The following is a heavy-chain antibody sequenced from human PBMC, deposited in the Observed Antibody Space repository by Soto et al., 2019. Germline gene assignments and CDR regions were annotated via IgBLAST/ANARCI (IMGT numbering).Heavy chain of an antibody. CDR3: ARDSAVVVAAIDAFDI. D-gene: IGHD2-21*02. CDR1: GYTFTSYG. V-gene: IGHV1-18*01. Sequence: ASVKISCKASGYTFTSYGISWVRQAPGQGLEWMGWISAYNGNTNYAQKLQGRVTMTTDTSTSTAYMELRSLRSDDTAVYYCARDSAVVVAAIDAFDIWGQGTMVTVSS. CDR2: ISAYNGNT. J-gene: IGHJ3*02.